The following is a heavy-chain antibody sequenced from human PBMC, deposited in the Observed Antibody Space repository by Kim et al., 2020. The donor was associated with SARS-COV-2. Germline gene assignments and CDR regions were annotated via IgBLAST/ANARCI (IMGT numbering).Heavy chain of an antibody. J-gene: IGHJ4*02. CDR3: TRDLAVPDC. CDR2: GTT. V-gene: IGHV3-49*02. Sequence: GTTEYAASGKGRFTISRDDSKSIAYLQMNSLKTEDTAVYYCTRDLAVPDCWGQGTLVTVSS. D-gene: IGHD3-10*01.